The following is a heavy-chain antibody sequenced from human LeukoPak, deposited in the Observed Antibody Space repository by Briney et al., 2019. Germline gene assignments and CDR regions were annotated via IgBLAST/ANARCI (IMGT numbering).Heavy chain of an antibody. J-gene: IGHJ6*03. V-gene: IGHV3-23*01. CDR3: AKGVLRFLEWAPSYYYMDV. D-gene: IGHD3-3*01. CDR1: GLSVSIYA. CDR2: ISGFGGST. Sequence: GRSLRLACAASGLSVSIYAMGCVRHPAGGWLGWVASISGFGGSTYYADTVKGRYTISRDNSKNTLYLQMNRLRAEDTAVYYCAKGVLRFLEWAPSYYYMDVWGKGTTVTVSS.